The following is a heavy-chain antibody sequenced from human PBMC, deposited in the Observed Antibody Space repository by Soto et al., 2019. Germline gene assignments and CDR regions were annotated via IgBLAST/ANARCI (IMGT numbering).Heavy chain of an antibody. CDR2: IYYSGST. CDR3: ARDSSHFDL. Sequence: QVQLQESGPGLVKPSETLSLTCTVSGGSINGYYWSWIRQPPGKGLEWIGYIYYSGSTNYNPSLKSRVTMSLDTSKNQFSLKLSSVTAADTAVYYCARDSSHFDLWGRGTLVTVSS. CDR1: GGSINGYY. V-gene: IGHV4-59*01. J-gene: IGHJ2*01.